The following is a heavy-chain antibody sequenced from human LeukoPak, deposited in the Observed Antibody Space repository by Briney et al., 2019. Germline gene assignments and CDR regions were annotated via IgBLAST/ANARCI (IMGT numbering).Heavy chain of an antibody. D-gene: IGHD4-11*01. Sequence: SETLSLTCTVSGGSISSHYWSWIRQPPGKGLEWIGYIYYSGSTNYNPSLKSRVTISVDTSKNQFSLKLSSVTAADTAVYYCARADYRNLIDYWGQGTLVTVSS. J-gene: IGHJ4*02. V-gene: IGHV4-59*11. CDR3: ARADYRNLIDY. CDR2: IYYSGST. CDR1: GGSISSHY.